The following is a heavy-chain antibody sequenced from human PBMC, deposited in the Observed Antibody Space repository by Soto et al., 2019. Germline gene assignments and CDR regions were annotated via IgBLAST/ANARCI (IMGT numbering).Heavy chain of an antibody. CDR2: IFHTGST. CDR1: GYSISNAGYS. D-gene: IGHD3-16*01. CDR3: ARENRRGTYYCDS. V-gene: IGHV4-30-2*01. J-gene: IGHJ4*02. Sequence: SETLSLTCAVSGYSISNAGYSWSWVRQPPGEGLEWIGYIFHTGSTYYNPSLRSRVTISIDRSNNQFSLILSTVSAADTAVYYCARENRRGTYYCDSWGQGALAAVSS.